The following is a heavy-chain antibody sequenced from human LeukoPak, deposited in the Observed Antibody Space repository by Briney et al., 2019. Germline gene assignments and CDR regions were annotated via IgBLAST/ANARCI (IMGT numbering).Heavy chain of an antibody. CDR3: ARVVAAGNYYYYYMDV. CDR1: GFTFSSYR. Sequence: GSLRLSCATSGFTFSSYRMNWVRQAPGKGLEWIGEIYHSGSSNYNPSLKSRVTISVDKSKNQFSLKLSSVTAADTAVYYCARVVAAGNYYYYYMDVWGKGTTVTVSS. J-gene: IGHJ6*03. CDR2: IYHSGSS. D-gene: IGHD6-13*01. V-gene: IGHV4-4*02.